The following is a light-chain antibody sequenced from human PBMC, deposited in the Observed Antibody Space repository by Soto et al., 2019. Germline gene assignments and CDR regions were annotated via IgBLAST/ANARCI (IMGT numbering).Light chain of an antibody. CDR3: QERSRWPRAT. V-gene: IGKV3-11*01. J-gene: IGKJ4*01. Sequence: EMVVTQSPATLSLSPGESATLSCRASQNVGHNSAWYQQKSGQPPRLLIHTASYRATGITARFSGYGSRTDFTLTISSLEPEYIAVYYCQERSRWPRATCGGGPKVEIK. CDR1: QNVGHN. CDR2: TAS.